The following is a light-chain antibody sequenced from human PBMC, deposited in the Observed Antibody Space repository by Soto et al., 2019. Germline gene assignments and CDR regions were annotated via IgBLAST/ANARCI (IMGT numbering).Light chain of an antibody. CDR2: DVS. V-gene: IGLV2-11*01. CDR1: SSDVGTYNY. CDR3: CSYAGRYTYV. Sequence: QSALTQPRSVTGSPGQSVTISCTGTSSDVGTYNYVSWYQQHPGKAPKLMIYDVSKRPSGVPDRFSGSKSGNTASLTISGLHAEVEADYYCCSYAGRYTYVFGTGTKLTVL. J-gene: IGLJ1*01.